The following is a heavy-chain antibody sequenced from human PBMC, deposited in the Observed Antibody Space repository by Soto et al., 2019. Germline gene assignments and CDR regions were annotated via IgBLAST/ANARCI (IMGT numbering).Heavy chain of an antibody. CDR1: GYSISSGYY. V-gene: IGHV4-38-2*02. Sequence: SETLSLTCTVSGYSISSGYYWGWIRQPPGKGLEWIGTIYHSGSTLYNPSLNSPVTISIDTSKNHISLRLTSVTAADTARYYCARVGRRGWTPNFFDSWGQGILVTVSS. CDR2: IYHSGST. D-gene: IGHD6-19*01. CDR3: ARVGRRGWTPNFFDS. J-gene: IGHJ4*02.